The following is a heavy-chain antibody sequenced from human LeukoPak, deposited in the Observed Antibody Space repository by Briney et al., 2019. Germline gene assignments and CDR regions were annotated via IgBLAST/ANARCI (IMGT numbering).Heavy chain of an antibody. V-gene: IGHV1-24*01. CDR3: ARYGSGLGFVDP. CDR2: FDPEDGET. J-gene: IGHJ5*02. CDR1: GYTLTELS. D-gene: IGHD6-19*01. Sequence: GASVKVSCKVSGYTLTELSMHWVRQAPGKGLEWMGGFDPEDGETIYAQKFQGRVTITADESTSTAYMELSSLRSEDTAVYYCARYGSGLGFVDPWGQGTLVTVSS.